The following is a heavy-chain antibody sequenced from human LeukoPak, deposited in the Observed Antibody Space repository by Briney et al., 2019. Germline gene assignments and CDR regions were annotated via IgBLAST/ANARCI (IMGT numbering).Heavy chain of an antibody. V-gene: IGHV4-61*08. Sequence: SETLSLTCTVSGGSISSGDYYWSWIRQPPGKGLEWIVYIYYSGSTNYNPSLKSRVTISVDTSKNQFSLKLSSVTAADTAVYYCARSTGYSYGITFYYYYGMDVWGQGTTVTVSS. CDR2: IYYSGST. D-gene: IGHD5-18*01. CDR1: GGSISSGDYY. J-gene: IGHJ6*02. CDR3: ARSTGYSYGITFYYYYGMDV.